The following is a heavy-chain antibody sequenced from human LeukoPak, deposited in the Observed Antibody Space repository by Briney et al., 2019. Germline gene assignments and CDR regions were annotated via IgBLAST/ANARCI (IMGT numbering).Heavy chain of an antibody. CDR2: IYTSGST. CDR3: ARESSTFEGEPSLDY. D-gene: IGHD1-26*01. CDR1: GGSISSGSYY. Sequence: KASETLSLTCTVSGGSISSGSYYWSWIRQPAGKGLEWIGRIYTSGSTNYNPPLRSRVTISVDTSKNQFSLKLSSVTAADTAVYYCARESSTFEGEPSLDYWGQGTLVTVSS. J-gene: IGHJ4*02. V-gene: IGHV4-61*02.